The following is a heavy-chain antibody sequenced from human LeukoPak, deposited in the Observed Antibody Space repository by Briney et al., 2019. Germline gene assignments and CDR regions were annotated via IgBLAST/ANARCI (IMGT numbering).Heavy chain of an antibody. CDR1: GGSISSGDYY. CDR3: ARNSRGGAEYFQH. CDR2: IYYSGST. D-gene: IGHD2-21*01. V-gene: IGHV4-61*08. Sequence: PSETLSLTCTVSGGSISSGDYYWRWIRQPPGKGLEWIGYIYYSGSTNYNPSLKSRVTISVDTSKNQFSLKLSSVTAADTAVYYCARNSRGGAEYFQHWGQGTLVTVSS. J-gene: IGHJ1*01.